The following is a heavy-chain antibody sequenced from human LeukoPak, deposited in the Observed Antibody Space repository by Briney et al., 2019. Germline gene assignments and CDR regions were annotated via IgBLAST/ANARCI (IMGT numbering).Heavy chain of an antibody. J-gene: IGHJ4*02. CDR2: IHGPGGGT. D-gene: IGHD3-16*01. Sequence: PGGSLRLSCAASGFTFSSYAMSWVRQAPGKGLEWVSSIHGPGGGTYYADSVKGRFTISRDNSKNMLDLQMNSLRAEDTAVYYCAKELGKVTHFDYWGQGTLVTVSS. CDR1: GFTFSSYA. V-gene: IGHV3-23*01. CDR3: AKELGKVTHFDY.